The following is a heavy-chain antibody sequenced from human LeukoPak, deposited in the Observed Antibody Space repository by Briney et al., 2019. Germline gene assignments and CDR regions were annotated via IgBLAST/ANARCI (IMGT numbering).Heavy chain of an antibody. V-gene: IGHV1-18*01. CDR3: ARDSAFWAFDY. CDR1: GGTFSSYA. D-gene: IGHD3-3*01. Sequence: ASVKVSCKASGGTFSSYAISWVRQAPGQGLEWMGWISAYNGNTNYAQKLQGRVTMTTDTSASTAYMELRSLRSDDTAVYYCARDSAFWAFDYWGQGTLVTVSS. CDR2: ISAYNGNT. J-gene: IGHJ4*02.